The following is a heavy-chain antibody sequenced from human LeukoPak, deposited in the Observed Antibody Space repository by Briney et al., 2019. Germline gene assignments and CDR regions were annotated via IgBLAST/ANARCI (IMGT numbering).Heavy chain of an antibody. CDR2: IYYSGST. J-gene: IGHJ4*02. CDR3: AVGHYYHSSGYLFDS. Sequence: SETLSLTCTVSSGSISTGDYYWSWVRQPPGKGLEYNGYIYYSGSTYYNPSLKSRITISVDTSKNQFSLKLSSVTAADTAVYYCAVGHYYHSSGYLFDSWGQGTLVTVSS. CDR1: SGSISTGDYY. V-gene: IGHV4-30-4*01. D-gene: IGHD3-22*01.